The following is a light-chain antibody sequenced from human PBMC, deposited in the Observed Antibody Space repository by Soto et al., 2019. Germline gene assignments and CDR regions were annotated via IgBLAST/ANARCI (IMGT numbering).Light chain of an antibody. CDR3: AAWDDSLHGVV. CDR2: RNN. V-gene: IGLV1-44*01. CDR1: SSNIGSNA. J-gene: IGLJ2*01. Sequence: QLVLTQPPSASGTPGQRVTISCSGSSSNIGSNAVNWYQQLPGTAPKLLIYRNNQRFSGVPDRFSGSKSGTSASLAISGLQSEDEADYYCAAWDDSLHGVVFGGGTKLTVL.